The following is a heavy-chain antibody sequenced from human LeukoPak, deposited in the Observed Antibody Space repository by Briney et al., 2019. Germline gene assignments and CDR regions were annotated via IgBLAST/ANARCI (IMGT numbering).Heavy chain of an antibody. J-gene: IGHJ4*02. CDR3: ATSESQTRFDY. D-gene: IGHD1/OR15-1a*01. Sequence: GESLKISCKGSGYSFTSYWIAWVRQMPGKGLEWMGIIYPGDSDITYSPSLQGQVTISADTSINTAYLQWSSLRASDTAMYYCATSESQTRFDYWGQGTPVTVSS. CDR2: IYPGDSDI. V-gene: IGHV5-51*01. CDR1: GYSFTSYW.